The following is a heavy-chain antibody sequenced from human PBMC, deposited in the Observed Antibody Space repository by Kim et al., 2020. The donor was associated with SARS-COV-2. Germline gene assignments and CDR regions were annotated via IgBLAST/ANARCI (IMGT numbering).Heavy chain of an antibody. D-gene: IGHD7-27*01. Sequence: GESLKISCKGSGYSFSSNWIAWVRQKPGKGLEWMGIVYPGDSDTRYNPSFQGQVTISVDNSITTAYLQWSSLKASDTAIYYCAHLTGGLPTGMDVWGQGTTVTGSS. CDR3: AHLTGGLPTGMDV. J-gene: IGHJ6*02. V-gene: IGHV5-51*01. CDR1: GYSFSSNW. CDR2: VYPGDSDT.